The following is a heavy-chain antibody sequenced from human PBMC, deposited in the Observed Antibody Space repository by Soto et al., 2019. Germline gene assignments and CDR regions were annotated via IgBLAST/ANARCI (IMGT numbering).Heavy chain of an antibody. CDR3: AKDLGSGKPYYYYAMDV. Sequence: GGSLRLCCEASGFIFSRYGMHWARQAPGKGLEWVAVISYDGSNKYYAESVKGRFIISRDKSENTLYLQMNSLRAEDTAVYYCAKDLGSGKPYYYYAMDVWCQGTTVTVSS. D-gene: IGHD3-10*01. CDR2: ISYDGSNK. V-gene: IGHV3-30*18. CDR1: GFIFSRYG. J-gene: IGHJ6*02.